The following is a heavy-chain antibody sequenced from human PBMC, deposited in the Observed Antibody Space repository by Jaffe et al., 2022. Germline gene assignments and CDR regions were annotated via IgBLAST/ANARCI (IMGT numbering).Heavy chain of an antibody. D-gene: IGHD3-3*01. J-gene: IGHJ3*02. CDR3: AKDLQPRPLLRFLGMDAFDI. V-gene: IGHV3-30*02. CDR1: GFTFSSYG. CDR2: IRYDGSNK. Sequence: QVQLVESGGGVVQPGGSLRLSCAASGFTFSSYGMHWVRQAPGKGLEWVAFIRYDGSNKYYADSVKGRFTISRDNSKNTLYLQMNSLRAEDTAVYYCAKDLQPRPLLRFLGMDAFDIWGQGTMVTVSS.